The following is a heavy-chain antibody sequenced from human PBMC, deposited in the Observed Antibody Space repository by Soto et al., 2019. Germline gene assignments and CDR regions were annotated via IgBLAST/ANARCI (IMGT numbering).Heavy chain of an antibody. V-gene: IGHV4-30-4*01. CDR2: IYYSGST. CDR1: GGSISSGDYY. CDR3: ARVNYYYDSSGYRGLPYYFDF. D-gene: IGHD3-22*01. Sequence: PSETLSLTCTVSGGSISSGDYYWSWIRQPPGKGLEWIGYIYYSGSTYYNPSLKSRVTISVDTSKNQFSLKRSYVTAADTAVYYCARVNYYYDSSGYRGLPYYFDFWGQGTLVTVSS. J-gene: IGHJ4*02.